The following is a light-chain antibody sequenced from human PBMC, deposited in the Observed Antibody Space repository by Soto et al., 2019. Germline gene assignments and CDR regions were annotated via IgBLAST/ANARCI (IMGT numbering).Light chain of an antibody. Sequence: QSALTQPASVSGSPGQSITISCTGTSSDVGGYNYVSWYQQHPGIAPKLLIYGVTNRPSGVSPRFSGSKSGNTASLTISGLPAEDAADYHCSSYTSASTLLYLFGTGTKVTVL. V-gene: IGLV2-14*01. CDR3: SSYTSASTLLYL. CDR1: SSDVGGYNY. CDR2: GVT. J-gene: IGLJ1*01.